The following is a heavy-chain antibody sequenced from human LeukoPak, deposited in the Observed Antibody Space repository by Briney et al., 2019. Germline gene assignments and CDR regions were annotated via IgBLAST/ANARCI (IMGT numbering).Heavy chain of an antibody. CDR3: ASRGGY. CDR2: ITYDGRNK. Sequence: GRSLRLSCEASGFNFSDYAMHWVRQAPGKGLQWVAVITYDGRNKYHADAMKGRFTISRDNSKNTLYLQMNSLRAEDTAVYYCASRGGYWGQGTLVTVSS. J-gene: IGHJ4*02. CDR1: GFNFSDYA. V-gene: IGHV3-30*04. D-gene: IGHD2-15*01.